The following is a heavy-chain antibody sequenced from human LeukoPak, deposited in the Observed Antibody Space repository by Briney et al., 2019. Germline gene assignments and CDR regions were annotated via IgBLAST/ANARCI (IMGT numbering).Heavy chain of an antibody. D-gene: IGHD4-11*01. CDR3: AKDFHTVTAYAFDI. J-gene: IGHJ3*02. CDR2: IWYDGSNK. CDR1: GFTFSSYG. Sequence: GGSLRLXCAASGFTFSSYGMHWVRQAPGKGLEWVAVIWYDGSNKYYADSVKGRFTISRDNSKNTLYLQMNSLRAEDTAVYYCAKDFHTVTAYAFDIWGQGTMVTVSS. V-gene: IGHV3-33*06.